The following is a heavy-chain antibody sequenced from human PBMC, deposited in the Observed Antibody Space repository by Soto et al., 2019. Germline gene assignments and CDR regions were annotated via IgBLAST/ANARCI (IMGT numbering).Heavy chain of an antibody. CDR2: IYSGGST. CDR3: ARVVSIFGVVDYFDY. CDR1: GFTFSSNY. D-gene: IGHD3-3*02. V-gene: IGHV3-66*01. J-gene: IGHJ4*02. Sequence: GSLRLSCAASGFTFSSNYMSWVRQAPGKGLEWVSVIYSGGSTYYADSVKGRFTISRDNSKNTLYLQMNSLRAEDTAVYYCARVVSIFGVVDYFDYWGQGTLVTVSS.